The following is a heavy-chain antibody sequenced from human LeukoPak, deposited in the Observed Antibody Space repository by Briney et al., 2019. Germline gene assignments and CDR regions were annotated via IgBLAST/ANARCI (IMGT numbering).Heavy chain of an antibody. CDR3: AKATNIVATRGDY. CDR1: GFTFSSYA. Sequence: GGSLRLSCAASGFTFSSYAMHWVRQAPGKGLEWVAVISYDGSNKYYADSVKGRFAISRDNSKNTLYLQMNSLRAEDTAVYYCAKATNIVATRGDYWGQGTLVTVSS. V-gene: IGHV3-30*09. CDR2: ISYDGSNK. D-gene: IGHD5-12*01. J-gene: IGHJ4*02.